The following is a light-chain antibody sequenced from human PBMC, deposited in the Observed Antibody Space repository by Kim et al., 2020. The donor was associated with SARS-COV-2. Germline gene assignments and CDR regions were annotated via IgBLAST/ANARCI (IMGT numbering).Light chain of an antibody. J-gene: IGLJ1*01. CDR3: QAWDSSTEV. V-gene: IGLV3-1*01. Sequence: VSPGQTASITCSGAKLGDKYACWYQQKPGQSPVLVIYQDSKRPSGIPERFSGSNSGNTATLTISGTQAMDEADYYCQAWDSSTEVFGTGTKVTVL. CDR1: KLGDKY. CDR2: QDS.